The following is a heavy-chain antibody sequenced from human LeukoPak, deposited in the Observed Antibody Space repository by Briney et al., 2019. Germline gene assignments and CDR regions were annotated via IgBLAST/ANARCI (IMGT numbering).Heavy chain of an antibody. V-gene: IGHV3-11*01. D-gene: IGHD6-19*01. CDR1: GFTFSDYC. CDR2: ISSSGSTI. J-gene: IGHJ4*02. CDR3: ARDGRGLGRYFDY. Sequence: GGSLRLSCAASGFTFSDYCMSWIRQAPGKGLEWISYISSSGSTIYYADSVKGRFTISRDNAKNSLYLQMSSLRVEDTAVYYCARDGRGLGRYFDYWGQGTLVTVSS.